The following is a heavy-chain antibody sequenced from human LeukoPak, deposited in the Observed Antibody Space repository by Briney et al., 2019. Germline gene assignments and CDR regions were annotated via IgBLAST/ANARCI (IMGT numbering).Heavy chain of an antibody. V-gene: IGHV4-59*08. D-gene: IGHD1-26*01. CDR3: ATHSLPDAFDI. J-gene: IGHJ3*02. CDR2: IYYSGST. CDR1: GGSISSYY. Sequence: SETLSLTCTVSGGSISSYYWSWIRQPPGKGLEWIGYIYYSGSTNYNPSLKSRVTISVDTSKNQFSLKLSSVTAAGTAVYYCATHSLPDAFDIWGQGTMVTVSS.